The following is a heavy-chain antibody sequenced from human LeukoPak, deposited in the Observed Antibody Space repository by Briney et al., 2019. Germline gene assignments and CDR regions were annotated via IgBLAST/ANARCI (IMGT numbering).Heavy chain of an antibody. D-gene: IGHD6-19*01. CDR3: ARDPWLGSSGWYHFNY. CDR2: ISGSGGST. CDR1: GFTFSSYA. Sequence: RAGGSLRLSCAASGFTFSSYAMSWVRQAPGKGLEWVSAISGSGGSTYYADSVKGRFTISRDNARSSVYLQMNSLRAEDTAVYYCARDPWLGSSGWYHFNYWGQGTLVTVSS. V-gene: IGHV3-23*01. J-gene: IGHJ4*02.